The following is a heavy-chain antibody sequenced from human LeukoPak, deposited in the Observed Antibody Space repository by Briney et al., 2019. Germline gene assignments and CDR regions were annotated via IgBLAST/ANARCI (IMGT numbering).Heavy chain of an antibody. CDR1: GGSISSSSYY. D-gene: IGHD3-10*01. CDR2: IYYSGST. J-gene: IGHJ4*02. Sequence: SETLSLTCTVSGGSISSSSYYWGWIRQPPGKGLEWIGSIYYSGSTYYNPSLKSRVTLSVDTSKNQFSLRLNSVTAADTAVYYCARVYYYGSGSFDYWGQGTLVTVSS. V-gene: IGHV4-39*01. CDR3: ARVYYYGSGSFDY.